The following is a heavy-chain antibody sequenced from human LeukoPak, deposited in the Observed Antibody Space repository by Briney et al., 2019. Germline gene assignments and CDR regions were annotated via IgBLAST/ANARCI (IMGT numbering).Heavy chain of an antibody. Sequence: GASVKVSCKASGYTFTGYYMHWVRQAPGQGLEWMGWINPNSGGTNYAQKFQGRVTMTRDTSISTAYMELSSLRSEDTAVYYCASGTMVRGACLDYWGQGTLVTVSS. D-gene: IGHD3-10*01. J-gene: IGHJ4*02. CDR1: GYTFTGYY. CDR2: INPNSGGT. CDR3: ASGTMVRGACLDY. V-gene: IGHV1-2*02.